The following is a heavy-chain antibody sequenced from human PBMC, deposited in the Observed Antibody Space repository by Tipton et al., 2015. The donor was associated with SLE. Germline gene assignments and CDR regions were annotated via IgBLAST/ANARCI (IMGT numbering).Heavy chain of an antibody. J-gene: IGHJ4*02. V-gene: IGHV1-69*01. CDR1: GGTFSSYA. D-gene: IGHD3-3*01. CDR2: IIPIFGTA. CDR3: ARVGYCDFWSGYGFDY. Sequence: QLVQSGPEVKKPGSSVKVSCKASGGTFSSYAISWVRQAPGQGLEWMGGIIPIFGTANYAPKFQGRVTITADESTSPAYMELSSLRSDDTAVYYCARVGYCDFWSGYGFDYWGQGTLVTVSS.